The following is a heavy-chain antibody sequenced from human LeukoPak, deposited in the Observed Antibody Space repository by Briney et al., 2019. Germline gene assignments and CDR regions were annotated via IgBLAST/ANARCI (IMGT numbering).Heavy chain of an antibody. CDR3: AADPRAYSSSWYKYYYYGMDV. CDR1: GYTFTSYY. CDR2: INPSGGST. V-gene: IGHV1-46*01. D-gene: IGHD6-13*01. J-gene: IGHJ6*02. Sequence: ASVKVSCKASGYTFTSYYMHWVRQAPGQGLEWMGIINPSGGSTSYAQKFQERVTITRDMSTSTAYMELSSLRSEDTAVYYCAADPRAYSSSWYKYYYYGMDVWGQGTTVTVSS.